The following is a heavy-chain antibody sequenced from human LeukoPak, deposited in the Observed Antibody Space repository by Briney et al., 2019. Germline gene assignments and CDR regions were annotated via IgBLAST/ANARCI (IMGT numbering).Heavy chain of an antibody. V-gene: IGHV5-51*01. CDR1: GYTFTTHW. Sequence: GESLKISCKGSGYTFTTHWIGWVRQMPGKGLEWMGIIYPGDSDTRYSPSFQGQVTISADKSINTAYLQWSSLKASDTAMYYCARVMTTLTGFDSWGQGTLVTVSS. J-gene: IGHJ4*02. D-gene: IGHD3-9*01. CDR3: ARVMTTLTGFDS. CDR2: IYPGDSDT.